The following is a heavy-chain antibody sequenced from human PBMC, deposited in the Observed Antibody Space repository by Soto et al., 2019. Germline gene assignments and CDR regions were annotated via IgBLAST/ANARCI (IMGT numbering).Heavy chain of an antibody. Sequence: PSETLSLTCTVSGGSISSSSYYWGWIRQPPGKGLEWIGSIYYSGSTYYNPSLKSRVTISVDTSKNQFSLKLSSVTAADTAVYYCARQFFGHGYNYAFDYWGQGTLVTVSS. CDR2: IYYSGST. CDR1: GGSISSSSYY. V-gene: IGHV4-39*01. CDR3: ARQFFGHGYNYAFDY. J-gene: IGHJ4*02. D-gene: IGHD5-12*01.